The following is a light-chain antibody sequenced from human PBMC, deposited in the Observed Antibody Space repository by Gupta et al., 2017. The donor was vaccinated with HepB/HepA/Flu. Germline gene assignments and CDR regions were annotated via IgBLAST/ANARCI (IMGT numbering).Light chain of an antibody. CDR2: AAS. Sequence: DIQMTQSPSSVSASVGDRVIITCRASQDIGNYMAWYRQKPGKAPELLIYAASRVQSGVPSRFSGSGSGTDFSFTISRLQPEDFATYYCQQANNFPLTFGGGTKVEIK. CDR1: QDIGNY. V-gene: IGKV1-12*01. CDR3: QQANNFPLT. J-gene: IGKJ4*01.